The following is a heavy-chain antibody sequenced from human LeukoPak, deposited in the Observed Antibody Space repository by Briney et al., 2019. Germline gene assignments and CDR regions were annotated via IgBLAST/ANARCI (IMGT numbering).Heavy chain of an antibody. Sequence: PGGSLRLSCAASGFTFDDYGMSWVRQAPGKRLEWVSGINWNGGSTGYADSVKGRFTISRDNAKNSLYLQMNSLRAEDTALYYCASGFGESSYYYYMDVWGKGTTVTVSS. V-gene: IGHV3-20*04. J-gene: IGHJ6*03. D-gene: IGHD3-10*01. CDR2: INWNGGST. CDR1: GFTFDDYG. CDR3: ASGFGESSYYYYMDV.